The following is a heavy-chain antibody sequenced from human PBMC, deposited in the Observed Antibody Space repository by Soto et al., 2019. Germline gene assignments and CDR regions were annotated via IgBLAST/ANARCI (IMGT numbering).Heavy chain of an antibody. J-gene: IGHJ5*02. CDR1: GGTFCSYA. Sequence: GASVKVSCKASGGTFCSYAISWVRQAPGQGLEWMGGIIPIFGTAKYAQKFQGRLTITADESTSTAYMELSSLRSEDTAVYYCARGVVVVAASQLGWFDPWGQGTLVTVSS. V-gene: IGHV1-69*13. D-gene: IGHD2-15*01. CDR2: IIPIFGTA. CDR3: ARGVVVVAASQLGWFDP.